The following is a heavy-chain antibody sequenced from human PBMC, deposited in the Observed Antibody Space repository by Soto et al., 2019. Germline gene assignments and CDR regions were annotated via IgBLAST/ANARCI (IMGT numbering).Heavy chain of an antibody. CDR2: IYYSGST. Sequence: QVQLQESGPGLVKPSQTLSLTCTVSGGSISSGGYYWSWIRQHPGKGLEWIGYIYYSGSTYYNPSLNSRVTISVYTSKNQFSLKLSSVTAADTAVYYCARVSVNSGPRGGYYGMDVWGQGTTVTVSS. D-gene: IGHD5-12*01. J-gene: IGHJ6*02. V-gene: IGHV4-31*03. CDR1: GGSISSGGYY. CDR3: ARVSVNSGPRGGYYGMDV.